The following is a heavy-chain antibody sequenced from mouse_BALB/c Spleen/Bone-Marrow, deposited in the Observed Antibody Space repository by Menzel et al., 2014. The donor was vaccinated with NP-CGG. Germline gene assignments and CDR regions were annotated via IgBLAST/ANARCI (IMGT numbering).Heavy chain of an antibody. V-gene: IGHV5-15*02. CDR2: ISNLAYSI. CDR1: GFTFSDYG. D-gene: IGHD1-1*01. Sequence: DVMLVESGGGLVQPGGSRKLSCAASGFTFSDYGMAWVRQAPGKGPEWVAFISNLAYSIYYADTVTGRFTISRENAKNTLYREVSSLRSEDTAMYYCARDQVYYYGSSYGYFDVWGAGTTVTVSS. CDR3: ARDQVYYYGSSYGYFDV. J-gene: IGHJ1*01.